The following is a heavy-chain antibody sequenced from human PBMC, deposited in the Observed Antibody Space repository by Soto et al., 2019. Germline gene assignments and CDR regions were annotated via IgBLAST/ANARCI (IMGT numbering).Heavy chain of an antibody. CDR3: AKGASYGSGSTYFDY. V-gene: IGHV3-23*01. D-gene: IGHD3-10*01. Sequence: GESLKISCAASGFTFSSYAMSWVRQAPGKGLEWVSAIIGSGGSTYYADSVKGRFTISRDNSKNTLYLQMNSLRAEDTAVYYCAKGASYGSGSTYFDYWGQGTLVTVSS. CDR2: IIGSGGST. CDR1: GFTFSSYA. J-gene: IGHJ4*02.